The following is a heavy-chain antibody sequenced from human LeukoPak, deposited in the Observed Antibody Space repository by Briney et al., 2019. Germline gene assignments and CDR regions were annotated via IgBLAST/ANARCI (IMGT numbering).Heavy chain of an antibody. CDR1: GFTFSSYA. D-gene: IGHD4-17*01. V-gene: IGHV3-30-3*01. CDR3: ARHNYDYGDYDFDY. J-gene: IGHJ4*02. CDR2: ISYDGSNK. Sequence: PGGSLRLSCAASGFTFSSYAMNWVRQAPGKGLEWVAVISYDGSNKYYADSVKGRFTISRDNSKNTLYLQMNSLRAEDTAVYYCARHNYDYGDYDFDYWGQGTLVTVSS.